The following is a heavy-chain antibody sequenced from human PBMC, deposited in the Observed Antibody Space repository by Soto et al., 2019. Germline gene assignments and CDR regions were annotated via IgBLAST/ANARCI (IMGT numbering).Heavy chain of an antibody. V-gene: IGHV1-3*04. CDR1: GYTFTNYA. CDR3: ARAGDDCSAAKCYVIDY. D-gene: IGHD2-2*01. Sequence: VSCKASGYTFTNYAMHWVRQAPGQRLEWMGWINTGKGNTKISQKFQDRITITSDTSARTAYMDLSSLRSEDTAMYYCARAGDDCSAAKCYVIDYWGQGTLVTVSS. J-gene: IGHJ4*02. CDR2: INTGKGNT.